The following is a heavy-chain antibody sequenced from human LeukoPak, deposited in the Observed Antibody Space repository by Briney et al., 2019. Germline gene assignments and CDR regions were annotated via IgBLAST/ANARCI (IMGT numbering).Heavy chain of an antibody. V-gene: IGHV4-59*08. CDR3: ARAPRGYSYGFDY. Sequence: SETLSLTCTVSGGSISSYYWSWIRQPPGKGLEWIGCIYYSGSTNYNPSLKSRVTISVDTSKNQFSLKLSSVTAADTAVYYCARAPRGYSYGFDYWGQGTLVTVSS. J-gene: IGHJ4*02. D-gene: IGHD5-18*01. CDR2: IYYSGST. CDR1: GGSISSYY.